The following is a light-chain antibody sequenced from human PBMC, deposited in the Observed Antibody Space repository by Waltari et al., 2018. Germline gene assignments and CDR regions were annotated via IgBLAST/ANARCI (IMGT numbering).Light chain of an antibody. V-gene: IGLV1-47*01. J-gene: IGLJ1*01. CDR1: RSNPGIIY. CDR2: RNN. CDR3: ASWDDSHYV. Sequence: QSVLTQPPSASATPGQRVIISCSGSRSNPGIIYLYWYQQLPGTAPQRLIYRNNERPSGVSDRFSASKSGTSASLVISGLRSEDEAVYYCASWDDSHYVFGPGTTVTVL.